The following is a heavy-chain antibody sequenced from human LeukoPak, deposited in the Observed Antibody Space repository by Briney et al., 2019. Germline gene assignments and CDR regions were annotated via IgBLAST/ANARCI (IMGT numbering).Heavy chain of an antibody. CDR1: GGSISSGGYY. Sequence: PSETLSLTCTVSGGSISSGGYYWSWIRQHPGKGLEWIGHIYYSGSTYYNPSLKSRVTISVDTSKNQFSLKLSSVTAADTAVYYCARGVLLWFGELFDYWGQGTLVTVSS. CDR2: IYYSGST. D-gene: IGHD3-10*01. V-gene: IGHV4-31*03. J-gene: IGHJ4*02. CDR3: ARGVLLWFGELFDY.